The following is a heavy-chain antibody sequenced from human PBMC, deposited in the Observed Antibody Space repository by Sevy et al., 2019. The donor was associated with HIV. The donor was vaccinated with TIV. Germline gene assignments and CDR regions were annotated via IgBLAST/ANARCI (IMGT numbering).Heavy chain of an antibody. CDR2: IYSGGST. CDR3: ARDLEGGNANYYYYYMDV. V-gene: IGHV3-53*01. J-gene: IGHJ6*03. D-gene: IGHD1-1*01. CDR1: GFTVSSYY. Sequence: GGSLRLSCATSGFTVSSYYMSWVHQAPGKGLEWVSVIYSGGSTYYADSVKGRFTISRDNSKNTLYLQMNSLRAEDTGVYYCARDLEGGNANYYYYYMDVWGKGTTVTVSS.